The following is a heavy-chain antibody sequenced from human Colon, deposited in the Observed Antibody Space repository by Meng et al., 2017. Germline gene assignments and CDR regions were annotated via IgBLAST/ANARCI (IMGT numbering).Heavy chain of an antibody. Sequence: GESLKISCAASGITFSTYSMHWVRQAPGKGLEWVASISSSSTYIYYEDSVKGRFIISRDNAKKSLYLPLSSLRAEDTAVYYCARDSSADRDYYYGMDVWGQGTTVTVSS. D-gene: IGHD6-6*01. CDR2: ISSSSTYI. J-gene: IGHJ6*02. CDR3: ARDSSADRDYYYGMDV. CDR1: GITFSTYS. V-gene: IGHV3-21*01.